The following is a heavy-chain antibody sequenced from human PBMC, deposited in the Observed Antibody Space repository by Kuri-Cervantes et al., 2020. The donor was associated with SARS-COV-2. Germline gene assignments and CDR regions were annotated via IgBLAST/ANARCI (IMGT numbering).Heavy chain of an antibody. CDR3: ARELGVPAATYFDY. CDR2: IYTSGST. D-gene: IGHD2-2*01. Sequence: GSLRLSCTVAGGSISSYYWSWTRQPAGKGLEWIGRIYTSGSTNYNPSLKSRVTMSVDTSKNQFSLKLSSVTAADTAVYYCARELGVPAATYFDYWGQGNLVTVSS. CDR1: GGSISSYY. J-gene: IGHJ4*02. V-gene: IGHV4-4*07.